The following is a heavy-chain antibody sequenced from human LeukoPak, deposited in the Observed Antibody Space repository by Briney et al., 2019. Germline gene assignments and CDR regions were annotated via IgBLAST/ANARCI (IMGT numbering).Heavy chain of an antibody. J-gene: IGHJ4*02. Sequence: PSQTLSLTCTVSGGSISSGGYYWSWIRQPPGKSLEWTGYIYHSGSTYYNPSLKSRVTISVDRSKNQFSLKLSSVTAADTAVYYCAREEYCSSTSCLVDYWGQGTLVTVSS. V-gene: IGHV4-30-2*01. CDR1: GGSISSGGYY. CDR3: AREEYCSSTSCLVDY. D-gene: IGHD2-2*01. CDR2: IYHSGST.